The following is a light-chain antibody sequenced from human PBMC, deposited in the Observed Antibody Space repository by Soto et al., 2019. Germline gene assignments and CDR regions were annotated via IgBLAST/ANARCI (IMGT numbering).Light chain of an antibody. CDR1: QSVSRNY. V-gene: IGKV3D-20*02. CDR2: GAS. Sequence: EIVLTQSPGTLSLSPGERATLSCGASQSVSRNYLAWYQQKPGQAPRLLIYGASTRATGIPARFSGSGSGTEFTLTISSLEPEDFAVFYCQQHSNWPITFGQGTRLEI. CDR3: QQHSNWPIT. J-gene: IGKJ5*01.